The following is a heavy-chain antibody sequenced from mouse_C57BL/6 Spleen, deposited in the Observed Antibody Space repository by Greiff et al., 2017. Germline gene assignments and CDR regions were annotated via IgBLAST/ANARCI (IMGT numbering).Heavy chain of an antibody. Sequence: VKLMESGAELVRPGTSVKMSCKASGYTFTNYWIGWAKQRPGHGLEWIGDIYPGGGYTNYNEKFKGKATLTADKSSRTAYMQFSSLTSEDSAIYYCASLNYYGSSSFDYWGQGTTLTVSS. D-gene: IGHD1-1*01. CDR1: GYTFTNYW. CDR3: ASLNYYGSSSFDY. J-gene: IGHJ2*01. CDR2: IYPGGGYT. V-gene: IGHV1-63*01.